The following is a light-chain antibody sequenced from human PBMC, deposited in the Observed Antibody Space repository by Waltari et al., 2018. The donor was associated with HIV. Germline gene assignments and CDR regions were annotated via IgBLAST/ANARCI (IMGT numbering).Light chain of an antibody. CDR1: QGISSA. CDR2: AAS. J-gene: IGKJ4*01. Sequence: AIQFTQSPSSLSASVGDGVTITCRASQGISSALAWYQQKPGKAPNLLIYAASSLESGVPSRFSGSGSGRDFTLTISRLQPEDFATYCCQQFDSYPLTFGGGTKVEIK. V-gene: IGKV1-13*02. CDR3: QQFDSYPLT.